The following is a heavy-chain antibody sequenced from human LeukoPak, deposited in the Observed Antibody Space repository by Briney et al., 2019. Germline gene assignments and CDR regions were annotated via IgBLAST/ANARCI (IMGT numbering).Heavy chain of an antibody. J-gene: IGHJ4*02. CDR1: GYTFTSSA. CDR2: INTNTGNP. V-gene: IGHV7-4-1*02. CDR3: ATDLKKGDSGCFDY. D-gene: IGHD6-19*01. Sequence: ASVKVSCKASGYTFTSSALNWVRQAPGQGLEWMGWINTNTGNPTYAQGFAGRFVFSLDTSVSTTYLQISSLKAEDTAVYYCATDLKKGDSGCFDYWGQGTLVTVSS.